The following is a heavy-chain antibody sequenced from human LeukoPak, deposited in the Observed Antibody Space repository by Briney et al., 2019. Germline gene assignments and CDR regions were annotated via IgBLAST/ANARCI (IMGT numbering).Heavy chain of an antibody. D-gene: IGHD6-19*01. CDR2: INPNSGGT. V-gene: IGHV1-2*02. Sequence: ASVKVSCKASGYTFTGHYMHWVRQAPGQGLEWMGWINPNSGGTNYAQKFQGRVTMTRDMSTSTVYMELSSLRSEDTAVYYCAREGGSGWDYWGQGTLVTVSS. CDR3: AREGGSGWDY. J-gene: IGHJ4*02. CDR1: GYTFTGHY.